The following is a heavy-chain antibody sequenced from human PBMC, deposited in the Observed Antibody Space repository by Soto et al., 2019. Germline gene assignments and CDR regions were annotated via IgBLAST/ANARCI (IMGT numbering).Heavy chain of an antibody. CDR3: ARGRAYPIRRYFDWFRPVDY. J-gene: IGHJ4*02. D-gene: IGHD3-9*01. V-gene: IGHV4-34*01. CDR1: GGSFSGYY. Sequence: SETLSLTCAVYGGSFSGYYWSWIRQPPGKGLEWIGEINHSGSTNYNPSLKSRVTISVDTSKNQFSLKLSSVTAADTAVYYCARGRAYPIRRYFDWFRPVDYWGQGTLVTVSS. CDR2: INHSGST.